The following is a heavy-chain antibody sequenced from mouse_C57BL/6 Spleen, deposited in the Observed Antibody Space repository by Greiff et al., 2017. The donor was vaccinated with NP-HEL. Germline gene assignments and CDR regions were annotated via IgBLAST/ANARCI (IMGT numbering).Heavy chain of an antibody. CDR3: TTWSYYGSSYPFAY. V-gene: IGHV14-1*01. Sequence: VQLQQSGAELVRPGASVKLSCTASGFNIKDYYMLWVKQRPEQGLEWIGRIDPEDGDTEYAPNFPGKATMTADTSSNTAYLQLSSLTSEDTAVYYCTTWSYYGSSYPFAYWGQGTLVTVSA. CDR1: GFNIKDYY. CDR2: IDPEDGDT. J-gene: IGHJ3*01. D-gene: IGHD1-1*01.